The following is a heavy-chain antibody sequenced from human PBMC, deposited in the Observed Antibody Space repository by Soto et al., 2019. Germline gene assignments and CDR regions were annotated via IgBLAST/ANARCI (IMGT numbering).Heavy chain of an antibody. J-gene: IGHJ4*02. V-gene: IGHV3-48*02. D-gene: IGHD3-10*01. CDR1: GFTFSDYG. Sequence: EVQLVESGGGLAQPGGSLRLSCAASGFTFSDYGVTWVRQAPGKGLEWISYISSGRDTIYYADSVKGRFTISRDDAKETLLLQMNSLRDEDTAVYYCTRVSRTGEDDYWGRGTLVTVSS. CDR2: ISSGRDTI. CDR3: TRVSRTGEDDY.